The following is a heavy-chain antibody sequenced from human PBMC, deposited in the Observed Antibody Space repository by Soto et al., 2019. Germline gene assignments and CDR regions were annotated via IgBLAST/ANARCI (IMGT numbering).Heavy chain of an antibody. D-gene: IGHD3-22*01. CDR1: GGSFSGYY. CDR3: ARLYYYDSSGDSDY. J-gene: IGHJ4*02. Sequence: SETLSLTCAVYGGSFSGYYWSWIRQPPGKGLEWIGEINHSGSTNYDPSLKSRVTISVDTSKNQFSLKLSSVTAADTAVYYCARLYYYDSSGDSDYWGQGTLVTVS. CDR2: INHSGST. V-gene: IGHV4-34*01.